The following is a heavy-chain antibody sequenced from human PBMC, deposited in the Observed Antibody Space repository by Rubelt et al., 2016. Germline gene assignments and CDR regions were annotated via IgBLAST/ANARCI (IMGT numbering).Heavy chain of an antibody. Sequence: ADSVKGRFTISRDNSKNTLYLQMNSLRAEDTAVYYCAKAGPLFCINGICPSHWYFDLWGRGTLVTVSS. J-gene: IGHJ2*01. CDR3: AKAGPLFCINGICPSHWYFDL. D-gene: IGHD2-8*01. V-gene: IGHV3-23*01.